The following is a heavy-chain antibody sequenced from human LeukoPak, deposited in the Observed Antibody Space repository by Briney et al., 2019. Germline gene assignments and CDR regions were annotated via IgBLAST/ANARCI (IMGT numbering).Heavy chain of an antibody. CDR1: GYSFTTYW. D-gene: IGHD6-13*01. Sequence: GESLRIFCQGSGYSFTTYWICWVRQMPGKGLEWMGRIDPSDSYTNYSPSFQGHVTISADKSFSTVYLQWTSLKASDTAMYYCARHAKAYGSSCDYWGQGTLVTVSS. J-gene: IGHJ4*02. CDR2: IDPSDSYT. V-gene: IGHV5-10-1*01. CDR3: ARHAKAYGSSCDY.